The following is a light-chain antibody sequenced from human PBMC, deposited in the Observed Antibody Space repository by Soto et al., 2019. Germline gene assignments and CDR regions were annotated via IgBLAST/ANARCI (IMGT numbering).Light chain of an antibody. J-gene: IGKJ2*01. V-gene: IGKV1-39*01. CDR3: QQSFSARRT. Sequence: DIQMSQSPSSLSASVGDSVTITCRASETIIDYLNWYQQQPGEAPKLLIFSASSLHSGVPSRFRGSGSGTHFTLTISSLQPEDFATYFCQQSFSARRTFGQGTKLQAK. CDR2: SAS. CDR1: ETIIDY.